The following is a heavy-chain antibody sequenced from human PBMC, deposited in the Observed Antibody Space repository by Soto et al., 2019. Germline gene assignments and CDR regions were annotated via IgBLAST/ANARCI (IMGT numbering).Heavy chain of an antibody. CDR1: GYTFTDYG. Sequence: QVPLVQSGAEVKKPGASVKVSCKASGYTFTDYGITWVRQAPGQGLQWMGWINSYNGVTNNAHSFQGRVSMTTDTSTSTAYLELRSLRAYDPAVYYCATERYSRGSFDYWGQGGLVTVSS. J-gene: IGHJ4*02. V-gene: IGHV1-18*01. CDR2: INSYNGVT. CDR3: ATERYSRGSFDY. D-gene: IGHD1-1*01.